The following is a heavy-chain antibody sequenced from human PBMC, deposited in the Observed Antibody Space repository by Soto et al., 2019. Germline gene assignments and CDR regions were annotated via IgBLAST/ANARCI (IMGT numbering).Heavy chain of an antibody. CDR3: AREGKYGSGWYSNNWFDP. D-gene: IGHD6-19*01. CDR2: IYYSGST. V-gene: IGHV4-30-4*01. J-gene: IGHJ5*02. Sequence: SETLSLTCTVSGGSISSGDYYWSCIRQPPGKGLEWIGYIYYSGSTYYNPSLKSRVTISVDTSKNQFSLKLSSVTAADTAVYYCAREGKYGSGWYSNNWFDPWGQGTLVTVSS. CDR1: GGSISSGDYY.